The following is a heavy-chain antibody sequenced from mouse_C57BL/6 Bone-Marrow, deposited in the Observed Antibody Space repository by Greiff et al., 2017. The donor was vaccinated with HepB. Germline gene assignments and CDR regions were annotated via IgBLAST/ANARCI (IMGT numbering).Heavy chain of an antibody. Sequence: QVQLQQSGAELAKPGASVKLSCKASGYTFTSYWMHWVKQRPGQGLEWIGYINPSSGYTKYNQKFKDKATFTADTSSNTAYMQLSSLTTEDSAIYYCARITTVLFDYWGQGTTLTVSS. CDR2: INPSSGYT. CDR3: ARITTVLFDY. J-gene: IGHJ2*01. D-gene: IGHD1-1*01. CDR1: GYTFTSYW. V-gene: IGHV1-7*01.